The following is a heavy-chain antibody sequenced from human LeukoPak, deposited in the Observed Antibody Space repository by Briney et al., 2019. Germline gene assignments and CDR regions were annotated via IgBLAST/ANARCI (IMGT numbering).Heavy chain of an antibody. CDR3: ARGEYYYGMDV. V-gene: IGHV3-30*04. J-gene: IGHJ6*02. CDR2: TSYDGSNK. Sequence: PGRSLRLSCAASGFTFVDYAMHWVRQAPGKGLGWVAVTSYDGSNKAYADSVKGRFTISRDNSKNTLFLQMDSLRTDDTALYYCARGEYYYGMDVWGQGTTVTVSS. CDR1: GFTFVDYA. D-gene: IGHD1-26*01.